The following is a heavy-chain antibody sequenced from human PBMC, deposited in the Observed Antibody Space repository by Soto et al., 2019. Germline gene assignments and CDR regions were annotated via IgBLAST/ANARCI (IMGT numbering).Heavy chain of an antibody. CDR3: AVTGGLDAFDI. J-gene: IGHJ3*02. CDR1: GYTFTGYY. D-gene: IGHD5-18*01. Sequence: ASVKVSCKASGYTFTGYYMHGVRQAPGQGLEWMGWINPNSGGTNYAQKFQGWVTMTRDTSISTAYMELSRLRSDDTTVYYCAVTGGLDAFDIWGQGTMVTVSS. V-gene: IGHV1-2*04. CDR2: INPNSGGT.